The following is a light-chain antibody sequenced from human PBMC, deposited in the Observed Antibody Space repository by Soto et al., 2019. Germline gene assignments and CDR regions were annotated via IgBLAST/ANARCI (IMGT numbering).Light chain of an antibody. CDR1: QSVSSN. CDR3: QQYNNWPPRT. Sequence: EIVMTQSPATLSVSPGERATLSCRASQSVSSNLAWYQQKPGQAPRLLIYGASTRTTGIPARFSGSGSGTEFTLTNSSLQSEDFAVYYCQQYNNWPPRTFGQGTKVDIK. CDR2: GAS. V-gene: IGKV3-15*01. J-gene: IGKJ1*01.